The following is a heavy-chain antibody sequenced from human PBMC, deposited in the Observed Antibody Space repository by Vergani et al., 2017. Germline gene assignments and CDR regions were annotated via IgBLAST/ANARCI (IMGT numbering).Heavy chain of an antibody. Sequence: QVTLKESGPALVKPTQTLTLTCTFSGFSLTTYGMRVSWIRQPPGKALEWVARIDWDDDTYYRTSLRTRLTISKDTFKNQVALTMTNMDPVDTATYYCARTLSDSRGYYLDYWGQGTLVTVSS. D-gene: IGHD3-22*01. J-gene: IGHJ4*02. CDR1: GFSLTTYGMR. CDR3: ARTLSDSRGYYLDY. V-gene: IGHV2-70*10. CDR2: IDWDDDT.